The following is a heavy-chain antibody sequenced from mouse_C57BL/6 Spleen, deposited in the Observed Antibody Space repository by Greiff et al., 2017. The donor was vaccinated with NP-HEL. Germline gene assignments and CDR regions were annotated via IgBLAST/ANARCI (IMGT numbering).Heavy chain of an antibody. CDR1: GFTFSSYG. J-gene: IGHJ2*01. Sequence: EVKLVESGGDLVKPGGSLKLSCAASGFTFSSYGMSWVRQTPDKRLEWVATISSGGSYTYYPDSVKGRFTISRDNAKNTLYLQMSSLKSEDTAMYYCARHEDLGFDYWGQGTTLTVSS. CDR2: ISSGGSYT. D-gene: IGHD4-1*01. CDR3: ARHEDLGFDY. V-gene: IGHV5-6*01.